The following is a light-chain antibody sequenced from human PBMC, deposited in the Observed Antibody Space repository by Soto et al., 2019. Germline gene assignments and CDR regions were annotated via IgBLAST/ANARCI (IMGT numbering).Light chain of an antibody. CDR1: QSVSSN. CDR2: GAS. Sequence: EGVLTQSPATLSVSPGERATLSCRASQSVSSNLAWYQQKPGQAPRLLIYGASTRATGVPARFSGSGSGTEFTLNISSLQSEDFAVYYCQQYNDWPRTFGQGTKVEIK. V-gene: IGKV3-15*01. J-gene: IGKJ1*01. CDR3: QQYNDWPRT.